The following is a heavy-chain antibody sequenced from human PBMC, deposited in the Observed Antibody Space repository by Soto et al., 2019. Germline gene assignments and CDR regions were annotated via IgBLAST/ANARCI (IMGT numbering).Heavy chain of an antibody. V-gene: IGHV1-69*13. D-gene: IGHD6-19*01. CDR3: ARRIRAVAGTADYYGMDV. Sequence: ASVKVSCKASGGTFSSYAISWVRQAPGQGLEWMGGIIPIFGTANYAQKFQGRVTITAGESTSTAYMELSSLRSEDTAVYYCARRIRAVAGTADYYGMDVWGQGTTVTVSS. CDR1: GGTFSSYA. J-gene: IGHJ6*02. CDR2: IIPIFGTA.